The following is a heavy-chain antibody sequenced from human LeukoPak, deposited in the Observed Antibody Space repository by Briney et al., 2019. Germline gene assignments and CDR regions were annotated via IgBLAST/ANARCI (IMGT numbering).Heavy chain of an antibody. D-gene: IGHD3-22*01. Sequence: ASVKVSCKAFGYTFTSYDINWVRQATGQGLEWMGWMNPNSGNTGYAQKFQGRVTMTRNTSISTAYMELSSLRSEDTAVYYCARARVLVVVIDYFDYWGQGTLVTVSS. V-gene: IGHV1-8*01. CDR1: GYTFTSYD. CDR3: ARARVLVVVIDYFDY. CDR2: MNPNSGNT. J-gene: IGHJ4*02.